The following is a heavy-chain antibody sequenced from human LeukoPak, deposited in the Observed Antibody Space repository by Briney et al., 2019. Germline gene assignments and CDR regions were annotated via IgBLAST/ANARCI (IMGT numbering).Heavy chain of an antibody. D-gene: IGHD6-19*01. J-gene: IGHJ6*03. CDR2: ISSSSSTI. CDR1: GFTFSTYE. CDR3: ARDWAYSSGWYPYYYMDV. V-gene: IGHV3-48*01. Sequence: GGSLRLSCAASGFTFSTYEMNWVRQAPGKGLEWVSYISSSSSTIYYADSVKGRFTISRDNAKNSLYLQMNSLRAEDTAVYYCARDWAYSSGWYPYYYMDVWGKGTTVTVSS.